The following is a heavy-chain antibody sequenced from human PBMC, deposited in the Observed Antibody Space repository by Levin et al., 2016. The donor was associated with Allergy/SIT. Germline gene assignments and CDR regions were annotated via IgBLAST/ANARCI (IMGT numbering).Heavy chain of an antibody. J-gene: IGHJ6*02. CDR2: MWSGGRT. CDR1: GFSVSANY. D-gene: IGHD1-14*01. CDR3: AREYLRVDFYYYYGMDV. V-gene: IGHV3-66*01. Sequence: GESLKISCAASGFSVSANYISWVRQAPGKGLEWVSNMWSGGRTYLADSVKGRFTVSRDNSKNTLYLRMNSLRADDTAVYYCAREYLRVDFYYYYGMDVWGQGTTVTVSS.